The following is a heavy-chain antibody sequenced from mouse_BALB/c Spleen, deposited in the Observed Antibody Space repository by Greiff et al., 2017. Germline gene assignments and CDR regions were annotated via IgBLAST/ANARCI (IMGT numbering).Heavy chain of an antibody. V-gene: IGHV2-6-7*01. J-gene: IGHJ3*01. D-gene: IGHD1-1*01. CDR2: IWGDGST. Sequence: QVQLKESGPGLVAPSQSLSITCTVSGFSLTGYGVNWVRQPPGKGLEWLGMIWGDGSTDYNSALKSRLSISKDNSKSQVFLKMNSLQTDDTARYYCAREYYGSSWGFAYWGQGTLVTVSA. CDR3: AREYYGSSWGFAY. CDR1: GFSLTGYG.